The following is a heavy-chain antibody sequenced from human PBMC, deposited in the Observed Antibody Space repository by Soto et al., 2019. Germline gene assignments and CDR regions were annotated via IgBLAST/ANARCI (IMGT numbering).Heavy chain of an antibody. D-gene: IGHD5-12*01. Sequence: SETLSLTCTVSGASISGFYWSWIRKSAGKGLEWIGRIYATGTTDYNPSLKSRVMMSVDTSKKQFSLKLRSVTAADTAVYYCARGRRDGYNFWGQGTLVTVSS. J-gene: IGHJ4*02. CDR2: IYATGTT. V-gene: IGHV4-4*07. CDR1: GASISGFY. CDR3: ARGRRDGYNF.